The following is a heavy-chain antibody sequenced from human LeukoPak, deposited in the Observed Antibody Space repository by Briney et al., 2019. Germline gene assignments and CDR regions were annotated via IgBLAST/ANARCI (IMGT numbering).Heavy chain of an antibody. CDR3: AKVVGTGTTPTDY. Sequence: GWSLTLSCAASGFTFSNYAMTWVRQPPGKGLECVSVISGSGSNTDYADSVKGRFTISRDNSKNTLSLQMNSLRAEDTALYYCAKVVGTGTTPTDYWGQGTLVTVSS. CDR1: GFTFSNYA. V-gene: IGHV3-23*01. CDR2: ISGSGSNT. D-gene: IGHD1-1*01. J-gene: IGHJ4*02.